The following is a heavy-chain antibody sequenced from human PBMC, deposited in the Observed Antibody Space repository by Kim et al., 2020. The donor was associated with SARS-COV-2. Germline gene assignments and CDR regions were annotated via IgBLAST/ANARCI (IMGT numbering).Heavy chain of an antibody. V-gene: IGHV4-59*01. D-gene: IGHD3-3*01. J-gene: IGHJ6*03. CDR1: GGSISSYY. Sequence: SETLSLTCTVSGGSISSYYWSWIRQPPGKGLEWIGYIYYSGSTNYNPSLKSRVTISVDTSKNKFSLKLSSVTAADTAVYYCARGGWDFWSGSSNYYYYMDVWGKGTTVTVSS. CDR3: ARGGWDFWSGSSNYYYYMDV. CDR2: IYYSGST.